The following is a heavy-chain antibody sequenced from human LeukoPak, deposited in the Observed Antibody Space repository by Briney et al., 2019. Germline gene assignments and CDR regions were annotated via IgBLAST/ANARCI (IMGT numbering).Heavy chain of an antibody. CDR3: ARRAGAYSHPYDY. D-gene: IGHD4/OR15-4a*01. J-gene: IGHJ4*02. CDR2: MYRDNT. CDR1: GFTVSSSS. Sequence: GGSLRLSCRVSGFTVSSSSMSWVRQAPGKGLEWVSFMYRDNTHYSDSVKGRFTISRDNSKNTLYLQMNSLRAEDTAVYYCARRAGAYSHPYDYWGQGTLVTVSS. V-gene: IGHV3-53*01.